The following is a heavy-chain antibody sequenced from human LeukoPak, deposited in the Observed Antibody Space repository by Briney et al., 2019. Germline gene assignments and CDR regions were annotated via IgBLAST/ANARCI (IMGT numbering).Heavy chain of an antibody. CDR1: SVSINGGGYC. CDR3: ARQVGRGTQVYFMDV. V-gene: IGHV4-30-4*07. J-gene: IGHJ6*03. CDR2: ICYSGIT. Sequence: PSETLSLTCAVSSVSINGGGYCWNWIRQPPGKGLEWIGYICYSGITYYNPSLKSRLTMSLDTSNNQFSLHLSSVTAADTAVYYCARQVGRGTQVYFMDVWGKGTTVTVSS. D-gene: IGHD3-16*01.